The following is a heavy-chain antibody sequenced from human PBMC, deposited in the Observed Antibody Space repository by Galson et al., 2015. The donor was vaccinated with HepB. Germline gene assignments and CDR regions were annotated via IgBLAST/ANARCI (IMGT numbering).Heavy chain of an antibody. J-gene: IGHJ3*02. V-gene: IGHV3-13*04. D-gene: IGHD3-22*01. CDR1: GFTFSSYD. CDR2: IGTAGDT. CDR3: ARVHYYDSSGDWGFDI. Sequence: SLRLYCAASGFTFSSYDMHRVRQATGKGLEWVSAIGTAGDTYYPGSVKGRFTISRENAKNSLYLQMNSLRAGDTAVYYCARVHYYDSSGDWGFDIWGQGTMVTVSS.